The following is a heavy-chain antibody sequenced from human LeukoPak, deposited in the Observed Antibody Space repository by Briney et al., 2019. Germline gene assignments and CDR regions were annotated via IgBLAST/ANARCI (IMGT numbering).Heavy chain of an antibody. D-gene: IGHD6-13*01. CDR2: IYYSGST. Sequence: PSETLSLTCTVSGGSISSYYWSWIRQPPGKGLEWIGYIYYSGSTNYNPSLKSRVTISVDTSKNQFSLKLSSVTAADTAVYYCARVRRIAAAGTFDYWGQGTLVTVSS. V-gene: IGHV4-59*12. CDR1: GGSISSYY. J-gene: IGHJ4*02. CDR3: ARVRRIAAAGTFDY.